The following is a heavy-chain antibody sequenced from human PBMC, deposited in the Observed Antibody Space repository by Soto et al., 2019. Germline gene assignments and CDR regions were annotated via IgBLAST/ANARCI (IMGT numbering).Heavy chain of an antibody. D-gene: IGHD3-16*02. J-gene: IGHJ4*02. CDR2: IKSKTDGGTT. CDR3: TTSFMITFGGVIVIPDY. V-gene: IGHV3-15*07. CDR1: GFTFSNAW. Sequence: GGSLRLSCAASGFTFSNAWMNWVRQAPGKGLEWVGRIKSKTDGGTTDYAAPVKGRFTISRDDSKNTLYLQMNSLKTEDTAVYYCTTSFMITFGGVIVIPDYWGQGTLVTVSS.